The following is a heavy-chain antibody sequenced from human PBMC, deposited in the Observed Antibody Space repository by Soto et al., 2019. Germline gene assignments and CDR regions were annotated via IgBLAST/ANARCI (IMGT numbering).Heavy chain of an antibody. Sequence: ASETLSLTCAVYGGSFSGYYWSWIRQPPGKGLEWIGEINHSGSTNYNPSLKSRVTISVDTSKNQFSLKLSSVTAADTAVYYCARGLDIVATIPYYWGQGTLVPVSS. V-gene: IGHV4-34*01. D-gene: IGHD5-12*01. CDR2: INHSGST. CDR3: ARGLDIVATIPYY. J-gene: IGHJ4*02. CDR1: GGSFSGYY.